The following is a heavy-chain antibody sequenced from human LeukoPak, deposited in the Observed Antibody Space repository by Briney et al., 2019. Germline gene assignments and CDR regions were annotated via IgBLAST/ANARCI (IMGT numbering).Heavy chain of an antibody. V-gene: IGHV3-53*01. CDR1: GFTVSNNY. CDR2: IYSGGTT. D-gene: IGHD2-2*01. CDR3: ARDGCSTTSCYAD. Sequence: GGSLRLSYAASGFTVSNNYMSWVRQAPGKGLEWVSVIYSGGTTYYTDSVKGRFTISRDKFKNTLYLQMNSLRAEDTAVYYCARDGCSTTSCYADWGQGTLVTVSS. J-gene: IGHJ4*02.